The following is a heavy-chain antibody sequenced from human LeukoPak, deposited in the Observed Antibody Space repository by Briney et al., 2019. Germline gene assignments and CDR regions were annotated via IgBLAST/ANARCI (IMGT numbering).Heavy chain of an antibody. V-gene: IGHV4-34*01. CDR1: GGFFSGYY. D-gene: IGHD2-2*01. CDR3: ARGEAGPAAMAYYYYYGMDV. Sequence: SETRSLTCAVYGGFFSGYYWSWISQPPGKGLEWIGEINHSGSTNYNPSLKSRVTISVDTSKNQFSLKLSSVTAADTAVYYCARGEAGPAAMAYYYYYGMDVWGQGTTVTVSS. J-gene: IGHJ6*02. CDR2: INHSGST.